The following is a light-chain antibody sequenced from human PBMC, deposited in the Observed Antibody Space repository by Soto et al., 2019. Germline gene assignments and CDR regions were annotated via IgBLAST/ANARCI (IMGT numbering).Light chain of an antibody. Sequence: QSALTQPASVSGSPGQSISISCTGTSSDVAAHNYVAWYQRHPGKAPKLIIYNVNDRPSWISDRFSGSKSGNTASLTISGLQAEYEADYLCSSYTASGTQVRFGGGTKLTV. CDR1: SSDVAAHNY. CDR2: NVN. J-gene: IGLJ2*01. CDR3: SSYTASGTQVR. V-gene: IGLV2-14*03.